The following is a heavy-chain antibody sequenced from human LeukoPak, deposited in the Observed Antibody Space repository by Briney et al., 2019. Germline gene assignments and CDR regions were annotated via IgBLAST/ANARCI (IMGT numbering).Heavy chain of an antibody. J-gene: IGHJ4*02. CDR3: ARGSSTVTYQLDY. CDR1: GVSFSGYY. Sequence: KPSETLSLTCAVYGVSFSGYYWSWLRQPPGKGLEWIGEINHSGSTNYNPSLKSRVTISVDTSKNQFSLKLSSVTAADTAVYYCARGSSTVTYQLDYWGQGTLVTVSS. V-gene: IGHV4-34*01. D-gene: IGHD4-17*01. CDR2: INHSGST.